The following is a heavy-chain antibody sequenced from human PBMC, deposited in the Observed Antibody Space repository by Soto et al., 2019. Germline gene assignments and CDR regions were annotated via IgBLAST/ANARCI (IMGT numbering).Heavy chain of an antibody. CDR3: ARGSSSSVGEPFDY. CDR1: GFTFSSYS. V-gene: IGHV3-48*02. J-gene: IGHJ4*02. D-gene: IGHD6-6*01. Sequence: EVQLVESGGGLVQPGGSLRLSCAASGFTFSSYSMNWVRQAPGKGLEWVSYISSISSTIYYADSVKGRFTISRDNAKNSLYLQMNSLRDEDTAVYYCARGSSSSVGEPFDYWGQGTLVTVSS. CDR2: ISSISSTI.